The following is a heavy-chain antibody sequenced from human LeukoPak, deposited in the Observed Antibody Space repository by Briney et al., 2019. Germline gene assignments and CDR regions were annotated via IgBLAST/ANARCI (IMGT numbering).Heavy chain of an antibody. D-gene: IGHD3-16*01. CDR3: ARGDTRLGGAFDV. Sequence: GGSLRLSCAASGFNLRSFAIHWVRQAPGKGLEYVSATSGDGGTTFCASSMQGRCTISRDNSNQMVYLQLGVLKIEDMGLYYCARGDTRLGGAFDVWGQGTMVTVSP. CDR2: TSGDGGTT. V-gene: IGHV3-64*01. CDR1: GFNLRSFA. J-gene: IGHJ3*01.